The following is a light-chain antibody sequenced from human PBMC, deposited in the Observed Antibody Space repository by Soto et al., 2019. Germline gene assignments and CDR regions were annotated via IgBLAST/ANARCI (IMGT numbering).Light chain of an antibody. J-gene: IGKJ2*01. CDR3: QQYKSRPFT. Sequence: EIVMTQSPATLSVSLGERATLSCRASQSVGIYLAWYQQKPGQAPRLLVYGASTRATAVPARVSGSGSGTEFTLTITSLQSEDFAIYYCQQYKSRPFTFGLGTKLEIK. CDR1: QSVGIY. CDR2: GAS. V-gene: IGKV3-15*01.